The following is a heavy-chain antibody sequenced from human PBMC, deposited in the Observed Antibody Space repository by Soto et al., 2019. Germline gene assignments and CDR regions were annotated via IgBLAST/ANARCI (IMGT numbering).Heavy chain of an antibody. Sequence: SQTLSLTCAICGDSVSNNGVTWNWIRQSPSRGLEWLGRAYYRSRWQYDYATSVRSRITINPDTSKNQFSQLLTSVTPEDTAVYYCARDPPDFNSGFDSWGQGSLVTV. CDR3: ARDPPDFNSGFDS. D-gene: IGHD4-4*01. J-gene: IGHJ5*01. V-gene: IGHV6-1*01. CDR2: AYYRSRWQY. CDR1: GDSVSNNGVT.